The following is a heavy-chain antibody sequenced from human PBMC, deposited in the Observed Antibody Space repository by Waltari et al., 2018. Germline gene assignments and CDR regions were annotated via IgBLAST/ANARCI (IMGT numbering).Heavy chain of an antibody. D-gene: IGHD6-6*01. CDR1: GFTFSSYG. CDR2: IWYDGSNK. V-gene: IGHV3-30*18. CDR3: AKSTSSSSQDFDY. Sequence: QVQLVESGGGVVQPGRSLRLSCAASGFTFSSYGMHWVRQAPGKGLEWVAVIWYDGSNKYYADSVKGRFTISRDNSKNTLYLQMNSLRAEDTAMYYCAKSTSSSSQDFDYWGQGTLVTVSS. J-gene: IGHJ4*02.